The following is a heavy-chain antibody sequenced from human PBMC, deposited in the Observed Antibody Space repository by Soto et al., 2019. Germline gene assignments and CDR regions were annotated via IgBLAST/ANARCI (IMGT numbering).Heavy chain of an antibody. CDR2: IIPIFGTA. Sequence: SVKVSCKASGGTFSSYASSWVRQAPGQGLEWMGGIIPIFGTANYAQKFQGRVTITADESTSTAYMELSSLRSEDTAVYYCARELPLDYYYYGMDVWGQGTTVTVSS. V-gene: IGHV1-69*13. CDR3: ARELPLDYYYYGMDV. J-gene: IGHJ6*02. CDR1: GGTFSSYA.